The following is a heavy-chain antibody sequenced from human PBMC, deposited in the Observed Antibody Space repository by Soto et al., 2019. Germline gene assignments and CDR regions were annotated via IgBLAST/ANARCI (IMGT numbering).Heavy chain of an antibody. CDR1: GFTFSSYN. CDR2: ISLSSSTI. J-gene: IGHJ6*03. CDR3: ARDSRNYYYYMAV. Sequence: EVQLVESGGGLVQPGGSLRLSCAASGFTFSSYNMNWVRQAPGKGLEWISDISLSSSTIFYADSVKGRFTISRDNAKNSLSLQMNSLRAEDTAVYYCARDSRNYYYYMAVWGKGTTVTVSS. V-gene: IGHV3-48*01.